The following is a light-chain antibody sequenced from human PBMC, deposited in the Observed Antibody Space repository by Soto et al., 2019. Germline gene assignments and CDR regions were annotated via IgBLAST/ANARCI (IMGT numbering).Light chain of an antibody. CDR2: AAS. Sequence: DIQMTQSPSSLSASVGDRVTITCRASQGIRNDLAWYQQKPGKAPKRLIYAASSLQSGVPSRVSGSGSEKEDTHTMTSLQPEDLPTYYCLHSNRYPPTFGQGTKVEIK. V-gene: IGKV1-17*01. CDR1: QGIRND. J-gene: IGKJ1*01. CDR3: LHSNRYPPT.